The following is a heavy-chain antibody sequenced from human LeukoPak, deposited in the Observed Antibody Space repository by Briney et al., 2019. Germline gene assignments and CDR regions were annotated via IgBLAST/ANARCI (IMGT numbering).Heavy chain of an antibody. V-gene: IGHV3-20*04. CDR3: ARDLSASWYSLAY. CDR1: ALSIDDYG. D-gene: IGHD6-13*01. J-gene: IGHJ4*02. Sequence: GGSLRLSCVASALSIDDYGMSWVRQAPGKGLEWISGIDWSGGAISYPASVKGRFTISRDNTKNSLYLQMTSLRVDDTAVYYCARDLSASWYSLAYWGQGTLVTVSS. CDR2: IDWSGGAI.